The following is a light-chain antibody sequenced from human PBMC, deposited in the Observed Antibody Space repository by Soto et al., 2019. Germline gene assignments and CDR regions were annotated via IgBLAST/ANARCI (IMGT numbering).Light chain of an antibody. V-gene: IGKV3-15*01. J-gene: IGKJ1*01. CDR1: ETVATN. Sequence: VMTQSPATLSVSPGERATLSCWASETVATNLAWYQQKPGQAPRLLISGASTRAAGISDRFRGSGSGTEFTLTVSRLRSEDSAIYYWQQYFEWPPMTFGQGTKVEI. CDR3: QQYFEWPPMT. CDR2: GAS.